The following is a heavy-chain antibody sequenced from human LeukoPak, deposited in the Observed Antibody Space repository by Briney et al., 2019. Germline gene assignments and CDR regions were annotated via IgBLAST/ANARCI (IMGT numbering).Heavy chain of an antibody. CDR3: ARVISGTYGLDY. J-gene: IGHJ4*02. CDR2: ITSSGSTI. V-gene: IGHV3-11*01. Sequence: GGSLRLSRAASGFTFSDYYMTWIRQAPGKGLEWVSYITSSGSTIHYADSVKGRFTISRDNAKDSLFLQMNSLRADDTAIYYCARVISGTYGLDYWGQGTLVTVSS. CDR1: GFTFSDYY. D-gene: IGHD3-10*01.